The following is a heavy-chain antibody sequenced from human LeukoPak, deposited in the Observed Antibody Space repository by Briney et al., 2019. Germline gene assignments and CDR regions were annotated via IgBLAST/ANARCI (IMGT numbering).Heavy chain of an antibody. J-gene: IGHJ4*02. CDR2: IRYDGSNK. D-gene: IGHD6-13*01. V-gene: IGHV3-30*02. CDR3: ARVEGITADEGD. Sequence: GESLRLSCAASGFTFSSFGMHWVRQAPGKGLEWVAFIRYDGSNKYYIDSVKGRFTISRDNSKNTLYLQMNSLTSEDTAVYSCARVEGITADEGDWGQGTLVTVSS. CDR1: GFTFSSFG.